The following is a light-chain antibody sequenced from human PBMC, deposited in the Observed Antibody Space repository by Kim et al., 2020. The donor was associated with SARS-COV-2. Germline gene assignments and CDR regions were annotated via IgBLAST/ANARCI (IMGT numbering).Light chain of an antibody. CDR2: DAS. J-gene: IGKJ2*01. CDR3: HQYDNLPPT. Sequence: DIQMTQSPSSLSASVGDRVTITCQASQDISNSLSWYQQKEGEALKVLIYDASNLERGVPLRFSGSGSGTDFTFTISSLQPEDIATYYCHQYDNLPPTFGQGTKLEI. V-gene: IGKV1-33*01. CDR1: QDISNS.